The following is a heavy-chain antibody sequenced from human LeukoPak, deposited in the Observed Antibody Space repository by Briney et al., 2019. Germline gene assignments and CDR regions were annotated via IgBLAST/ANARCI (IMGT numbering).Heavy chain of an antibody. CDR2: ISWNSGSI. Sequence: PGGSLRLSCAASGFTFSSYAMSWVRQAPGKGLEWVSGISWNSGSIGYADSVKGRFTISRDNAKNALYLQMNNLRPDDTALYYCAKDFTFLERHQFDYWGQGTLVTVSS. V-gene: IGHV3-9*01. D-gene: IGHD3-3*01. J-gene: IGHJ4*02. CDR1: GFTFSSYA. CDR3: AKDFTFLERHQFDY.